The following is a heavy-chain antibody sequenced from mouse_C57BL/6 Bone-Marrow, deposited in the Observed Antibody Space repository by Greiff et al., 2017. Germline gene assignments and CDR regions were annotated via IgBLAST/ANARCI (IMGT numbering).Heavy chain of an antibody. D-gene: IGHD2-5*01. CDR2: IYPGGGYT. V-gene: IGHV1-63*01. CDR3: ARYYSNYLYARDY. J-gene: IGHJ4*01. Sequence: QVQLQQSGAELVRPGTSVQMSCKASGYTFTNYWIGWAKQRPGHGLEWIGDIYPGGGYTNYNEKFKGKATLTADKSSSTAYMQFSSLTSEDSAIYYCARYYSNYLYARDYGGQGTSVTVSS. CDR1: GYTFTNYW.